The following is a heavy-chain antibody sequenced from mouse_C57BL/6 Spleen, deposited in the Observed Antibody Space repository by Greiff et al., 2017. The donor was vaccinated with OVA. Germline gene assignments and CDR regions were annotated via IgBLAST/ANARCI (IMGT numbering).Heavy chain of an antibody. CDR1: GYTFTSYW. Sequence: VQLQQSGTDLVKPGASVKLSCKASGYTFTSYWMHWVKQRPGQGLEWIGNINPSSGGTNYNAKFTSKATLTVDKSSSTAYMQLSSLTSEDSAVYYCASGDYGGSSLDYWGQGTTLTVSS. CDR2: INPSSGGT. J-gene: IGHJ2*01. D-gene: IGHD1-1*01. CDR3: ASGDYGGSSLDY. V-gene: IGHV1-53*01.